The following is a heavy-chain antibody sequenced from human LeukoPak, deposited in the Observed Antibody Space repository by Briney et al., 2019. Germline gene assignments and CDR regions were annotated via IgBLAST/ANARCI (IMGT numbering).Heavy chain of an antibody. CDR1: GFTFSSYS. CDR3: ARDGRMPLVHFDY. J-gene: IGHJ4*02. V-gene: IGHV3-48*01. CDR2: ISSSSTI. D-gene: IGHD2-2*01. Sequence: PGGSLRLSCAASGFTFSSYSMNWVRQAPGKGLEWVSYISSSSTIYYADSVKGRFTISRDNAKNSLYLQMNSLRAEDTAVYYCARDGRMPLVHFDYWGQGTLVTVSS.